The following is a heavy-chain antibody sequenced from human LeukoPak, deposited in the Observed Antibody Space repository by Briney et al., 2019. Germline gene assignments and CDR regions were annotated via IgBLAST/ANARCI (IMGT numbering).Heavy chain of an antibody. D-gene: IGHD6-13*01. Sequence: TGGSLRLSCAASGFTFSSYAMSWVRQAPGNGLEWVANIKQDGSEKYYVDSVKGRFTISRDNAKNSLYLQMNSLRAEDTAVYYCARHDTAADLDYWGQRTLVTVSS. CDR1: GFTFSSYA. CDR3: ARHDTAADLDY. J-gene: IGHJ4*02. V-gene: IGHV3-7*01. CDR2: IKQDGSEK.